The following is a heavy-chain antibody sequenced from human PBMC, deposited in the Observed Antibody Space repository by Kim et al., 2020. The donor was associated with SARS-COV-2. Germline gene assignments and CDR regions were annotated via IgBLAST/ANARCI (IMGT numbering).Heavy chain of an antibody. J-gene: IGHJ4*02. CDR3: AQAWNSGSYSFDY. Sequence: GGSLRLSCAASGFTFDDYAMHWVRQAPGKGLEWVSGISWNSGSIGYADSVKGRFTISRDNAKNSLYLQMNSLRAEDTALYYCAQAWNSGSYSFDYWGQGTLVTVSS. CDR2: ISWNSGSI. D-gene: IGHD1-26*01. V-gene: IGHV3-9*01. CDR1: GFTFDDYA.